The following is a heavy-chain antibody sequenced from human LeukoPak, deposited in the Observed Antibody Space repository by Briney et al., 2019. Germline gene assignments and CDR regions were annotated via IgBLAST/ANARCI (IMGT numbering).Heavy chain of an antibody. Sequence: GGSLRLPCAVSGITVSNHGMSWVRQAPGKGLEWVAGISDSGGRTKYADSVNGRFTISRDNPKNTLYLQMNSLRVEGTAVYFCAKRGVVIRVILVGFHKEAYYFDSWGQGALVTVSS. CDR2: ISDSGGRT. D-gene: IGHD3-22*01. V-gene: IGHV3-23*01. CDR1: GITVSNHG. J-gene: IGHJ4*02. CDR3: AKRGVVIRVILVGFHKEAYYFDS.